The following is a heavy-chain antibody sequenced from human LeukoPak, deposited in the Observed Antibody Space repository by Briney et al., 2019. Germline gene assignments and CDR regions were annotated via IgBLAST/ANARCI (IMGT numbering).Heavy chain of an antibody. Sequence: SETLSLTCTVSGGSVSSRSYHWGWIRQPPGKGLEWIGSIYYSGTTYYNPSLKSRVTISVDTSKNQFSLKLSSVTAADTAVYYCARDREGYSGYDYDFDFWGQGALVTVSS. D-gene: IGHD5-12*01. CDR2: IYYSGTT. CDR3: ARDREGYSGYDYDFDF. V-gene: IGHV4-39*07. CDR1: GGSVSSRSYH. J-gene: IGHJ4*02.